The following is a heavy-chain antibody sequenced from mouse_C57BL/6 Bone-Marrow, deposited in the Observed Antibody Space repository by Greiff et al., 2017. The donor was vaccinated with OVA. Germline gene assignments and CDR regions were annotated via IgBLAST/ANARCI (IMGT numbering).Heavy chain of an antibody. V-gene: IGHV5-6*01. Sequence: EVKLMESGGDLVKPGGSLKLSCAASGFTFSSYGMSWVRQTPDKRLEWVATISSGGSYTYYPDSVKGRFTISRDNAKNILYLQMSSLKSEDTAMYYCARPGTTVVNYAMDYWGQGTSVTVSS. D-gene: IGHD1-1*01. J-gene: IGHJ4*01. CDR3: ARPGTTVVNYAMDY. CDR1: GFTFSSYG. CDR2: ISSGGSYT.